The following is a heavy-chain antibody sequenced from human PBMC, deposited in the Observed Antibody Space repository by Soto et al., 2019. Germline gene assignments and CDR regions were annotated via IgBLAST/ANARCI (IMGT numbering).Heavy chain of an antibody. D-gene: IGHD6-13*01. Sequence: GASVKVSCKASGYTFTSYDINWVRQATGQGLEWMGWMNPNSGNTGYAQKFQGRVTMTRNTSISTAYMELSSLRSEDTAVYYCARGPLAAAGKRCYYGMDVWGKGTRVTVPS. CDR2: MNPNSGNT. V-gene: IGHV1-8*01. CDR3: ARGPLAAAGKRCYYGMDV. CDR1: GYTFTSYD. J-gene: IGHJ6*04.